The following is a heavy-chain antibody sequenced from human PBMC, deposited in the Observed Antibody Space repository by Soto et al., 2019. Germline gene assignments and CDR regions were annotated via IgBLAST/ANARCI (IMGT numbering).Heavy chain of an antibody. J-gene: IGHJ3*02. CDR3: ARDRYYDSSGYEVGAFDI. CDR1: GGSVSSGSYY. CDR2: IYYSGST. Sequence: QAQLQESGPGLVKPSETLSLTCTVSGGSVSSGSYYWSWIRQPPGKGLEWIGYIYYSGSTNYNPSLKSRVTISVDTSKNQFSLKLSSVTAADTAVYYCARDRYYDSSGYEVGAFDIWGQGTMVTVSS. V-gene: IGHV4-61*01. D-gene: IGHD3-22*01.